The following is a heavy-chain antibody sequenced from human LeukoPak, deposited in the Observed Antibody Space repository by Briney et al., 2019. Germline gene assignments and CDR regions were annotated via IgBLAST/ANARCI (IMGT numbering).Heavy chain of an antibody. CDR2: IGSSGSTM. D-gene: IGHD6-19*01. J-gene: IGHJ3*02. Sequence: PGGSLRPSRAVSGFTFSSYEMNWVRQAPGKRLEWVSYIGSSGSTMYYADSVKGRFTISRDNAKNSLFLQMNSLRAEDTAVYYCAREAVGDAFDIWGQGTMVTVSS. CDR3: AREAVGDAFDI. CDR1: GFTFSSYE. V-gene: IGHV3-48*03.